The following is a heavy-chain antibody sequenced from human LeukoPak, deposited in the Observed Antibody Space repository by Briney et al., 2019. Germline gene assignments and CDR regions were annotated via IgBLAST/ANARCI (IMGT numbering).Heavy chain of an antibody. CDR1: DGSISGYH. V-gene: IGHV4-59*08. Sequence: SETLSLTCTVSDGSISGYHWSWIRQPPGKGLESIGYIYYTGTTNYNPSLERRVTMSVDTSKNQFSLKLTSVTAADTAVYYCARLAGAGYYYYGMGVWGQGTTVTVSS. CDR3: ARLAGAGYYYYGMGV. D-gene: IGHD6-19*01. J-gene: IGHJ6*02. CDR2: IYYTGTT.